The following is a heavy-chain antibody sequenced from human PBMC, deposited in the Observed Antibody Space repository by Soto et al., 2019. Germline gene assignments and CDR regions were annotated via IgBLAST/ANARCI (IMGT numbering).Heavy chain of an antibody. D-gene: IGHD1-26*01. CDR1: GGTISSWY. CDR3: ARRYGSALDY. Sequence: QVQLQESGPGLVKPSETLSLTCTVSGGTISSWYWSWIRQPPGKGLEWIGYIYYSGSTNCNPSLKSRVTISVDTSKNQFFLKLSSVTAADTAVYYCARRYGSALDYWGQGTLVTVSS. V-gene: IGHV4-59*08. J-gene: IGHJ4*02. CDR2: IYYSGST.